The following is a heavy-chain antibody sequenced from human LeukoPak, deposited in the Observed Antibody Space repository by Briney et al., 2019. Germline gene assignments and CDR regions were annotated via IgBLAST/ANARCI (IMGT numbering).Heavy chain of an antibody. CDR1: GGSISSSNYY. CDR2: IYYSGNT. J-gene: IGHJ5*02. D-gene: IGHD3-10*01. CDR3: AILGTGSS. Sequence: PSETLSLTCTVSGGSISSSNYYWAWIRQPPGKGLEWIGTIYYSGNTYYNPSLKSRVTISVDTSKNQFSLKLTSVTAADTAVYYCAILGTGSSWGQGTLVTVPS. V-gene: IGHV4-39*01.